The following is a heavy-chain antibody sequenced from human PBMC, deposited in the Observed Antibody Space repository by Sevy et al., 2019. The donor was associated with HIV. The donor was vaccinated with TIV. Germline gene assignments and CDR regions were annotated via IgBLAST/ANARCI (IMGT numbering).Heavy chain of an antibody. D-gene: IGHD5-12*01. V-gene: IGHV6-1*01. J-gene: IGHJ6*02. CDR3: ARDTGYSGYDRNFYYYYYGMDV. CDR2: TYYRSKWYN. Sequence: KQSQTLSLTCAISGDSVSSNSAAWNWIRQSPSRGLEWLGRTYYRSKWYNDYAVSVKSRITINPDTSKNQFSLQLNSVTPEDTAVYYCARDTGYSGYDRNFYYYYYGMDVWGQGTTVTVSS. CDR1: GDSVSSNSAA.